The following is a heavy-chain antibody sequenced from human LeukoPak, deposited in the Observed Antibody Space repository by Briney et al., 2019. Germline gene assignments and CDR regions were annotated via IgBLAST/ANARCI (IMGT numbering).Heavy chain of an antibody. J-gene: IGHJ4*02. Sequence: SETLSLTCTASGGSISSGSYYWSWIRQPAGKGLEWIGRIYTSGSTNYNPSLKSRVTISVDTSKNQFSLRLTSVTAADTAVYYCARQTGSGLFILPGGQGTLVTVPS. CDR3: ARQTGSGLFILP. CDR1: GGSISSGSYY. CDR2: IYTSGST. D-gene: IGHD3/OR15-3a*01. V-gene: IGHV4-61*02.